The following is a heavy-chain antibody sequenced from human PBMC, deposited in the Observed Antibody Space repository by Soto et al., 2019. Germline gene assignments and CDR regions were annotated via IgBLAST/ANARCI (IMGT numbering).Heavy chain of an antibody. V-gene: IGHV1-18*01. D-gene: IGHD1-26*01. CDR3: ARVVGALGHWFDP. CDR2: ISPYNGNT. J-gene: IGHJ5*02. CDR1: GYTFTSYT. Sequence: QVQLVQSGAEVKEPGASVKVSCKASGYTFTSYTISWVRQAPGQGLEWMGRISPYNGNTNYTQKLQGRVTMTTDTSTSIAYMELRSLRSDDTAVYYCARVVGALGHWFDPWGQGTLVTVSS.